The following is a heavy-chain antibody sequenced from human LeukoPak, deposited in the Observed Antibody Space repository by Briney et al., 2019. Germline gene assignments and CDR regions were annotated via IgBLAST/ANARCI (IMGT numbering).Heavy chain of an antibody. CDR3: ARDLRSSGYYAFDY. D-gene: IGHD3-22*01. Sequence: GGSLRLSCAASGFTFSSYSMNWVRQAPGKGLEWVSSTSSSSSYINYADSVKGRFTISRDNAKNSLYLQMNSLRAEDTAVYYCARDLRSSGYYAFDYWGQGILVTVSS. J-gene: IGHJ4*02. V-gene: IGHV3-21*01. CDR1: GFTFSSYS. CDR2: TSSSSSYI.